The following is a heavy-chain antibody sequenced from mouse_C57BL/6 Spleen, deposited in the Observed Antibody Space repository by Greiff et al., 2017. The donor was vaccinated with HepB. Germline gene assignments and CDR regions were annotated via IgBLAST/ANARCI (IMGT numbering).Heavy chain of an antibody. CDR1: GYAFSSYW. CDR3: ARRGDYYGSLDY. V-gene: IGHV1-80*01. D-gene: IGHD1-1*01. J-gene: IGHJ2*01. CDR2: IYPGDGDT. Sequence: VQLQESGAELVKPGASVKISCKASGYAFSSYWMNWVKQRPGKGLEWIGQIYPGDGDTNYNGKFKGKATLTADKSSSTAYMQLSSLTSEDSAVYFCARRGDYYGSLDYWGQGTTLTVSS.